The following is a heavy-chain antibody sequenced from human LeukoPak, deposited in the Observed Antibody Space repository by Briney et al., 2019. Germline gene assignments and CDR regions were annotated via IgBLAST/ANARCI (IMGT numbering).Heavy chain of an antibody. CDR1: GFTFSSYA. CDR2: ISGSGGST. V-gene: IGHV3-23*01. Sequence: GGSLRLSCAASGFTFSSYAMSWVRQAPGKGLEWVSAISGSGGSTYYAESVKGRFTISRDNSKNTLYLQMNSLRAEDTAVYYCAKDPKSVDYYYYGMDVWGQGTTVTVSS. CDR3: AKDPKSVDYYYYGMDV. J-gene: IGHJ6*02.